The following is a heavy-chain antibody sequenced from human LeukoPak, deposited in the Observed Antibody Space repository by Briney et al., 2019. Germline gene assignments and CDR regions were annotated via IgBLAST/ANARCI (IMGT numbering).Heavy chain of an antibody. CDR1: GYTFTSYD. J-gene: IGHJ5*02. V-gene: IGHV1-8*03. Sequence: ASVKVSCKASGYTFTSYDINWVRQATGQGLEWMGWMNPNSGNTGYAQKFQGRVTITRNTSISTAYMELSSLRSEDTAVYYCARVRGSSWYRAEGWFDPWGQGTLVTVSS. CDR3: ARVRGSSWYRAEGWFDP. CDR2: MNPNSGNT. D-gene: IGHD6-13*01.